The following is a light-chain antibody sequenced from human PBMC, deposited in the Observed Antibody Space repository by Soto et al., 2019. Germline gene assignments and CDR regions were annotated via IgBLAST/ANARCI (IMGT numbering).Light chain of an antibody. J-gene: IGKJ3*01. CDR3: QQRSNWPPGST. CDR1: QSVSSY. CDR2: DAS. Sequence: IVLTQSPATLSFSPGERATLSCRASQSVSSYLAWYQQKPGQAPRLLIYDASNRATGIQARFSGSGSGTDFTLTISSLEPEDFAVYYCQQRSNWPPGSTFGPGTKVEIX. V-gene: IGKV3-11*01.